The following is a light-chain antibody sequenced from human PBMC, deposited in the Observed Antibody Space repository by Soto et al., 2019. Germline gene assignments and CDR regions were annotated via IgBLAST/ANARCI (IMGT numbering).Light chain of an antibody. CDR1: QSVRNDH. J-gene: IGKJ1*01. CDR3: QQYGTTPWT. CDR2: RAG. V-gene: IGKV3-20*01. Sequence: EIVLTQSPGTLSLSPGERATLSCRASQSVRNDHVAWYQQKTGQAPRLLISRAGTRAIGIPDRFSGSGSGTGFTLTISSLEPEDFALYYCQQYGTTPWTFGQGTKV.